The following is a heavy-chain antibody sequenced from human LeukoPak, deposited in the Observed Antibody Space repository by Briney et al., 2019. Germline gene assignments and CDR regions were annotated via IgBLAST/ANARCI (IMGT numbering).Heavy chain of an antibody. Sequence: SVKVSCKASGGTFSSYAISWVRQAPGQGLEWMGRIIPIFGTANYAQKFQGRVTITTGESTSTAYMELSSLRSEDTAVYYCARESLPAAINYYYYMDVWGKGTTVTVSS. CDR1: GGTFSSYA. D-gene: IGHD2-2*01. V-gene: IGHV1-69*05. CDR3: ARESLPAAINYYYYMDV. CDR2: IIPIFGTA. J-gene: IGHJ6*03.